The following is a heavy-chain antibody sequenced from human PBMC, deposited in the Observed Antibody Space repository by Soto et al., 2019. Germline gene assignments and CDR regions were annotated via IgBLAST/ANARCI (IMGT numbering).Heavy chain of an antibody. Sequence: EVQLLESGGGLVQPGGSLRLSCAASGFTFSSYAMSWVRQAPGKGLEWVSAISGSGGSTYYAYSVKGRFTISRDNSKNTLYLQMNRLRAEDTAVYYCAKVDWRSLDFWSGYYKMEGGFDPWGQGTLVTVSS. J-gene: IGHJ5*02. D-gene: IGHD3-3*01. CDR1: GFTFSSYA. CDR2: ISGSGGST. CDR3: AKVDWRSLDFWSGYYKMEGGFDP. V-gene: IGHV3-23*01.